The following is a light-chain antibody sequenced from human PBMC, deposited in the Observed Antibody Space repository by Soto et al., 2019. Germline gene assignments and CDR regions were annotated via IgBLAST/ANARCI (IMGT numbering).Light chain of an antibody. CDR1: QSISSW. V-gene: IGKV1-5*03. CDR3: QQYGSSSPWT. J-gene: IGKJ1*01. CDR2: KAS. Sequence: DIQMTQSPSTLSASVGDRVTITCRASQSISSWLAWYQQKPGRAPKLLLYKASSLETGVLPRFSGSGSGTEFTLIIISLQPDDFVSYYCQQYGSSSPWTFGQGTKVEIK.